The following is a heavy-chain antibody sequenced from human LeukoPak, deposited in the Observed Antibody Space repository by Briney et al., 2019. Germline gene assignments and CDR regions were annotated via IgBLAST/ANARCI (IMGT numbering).Heavy chain of an antibody. J-gene: IGHJ4*02. CDR2: ISTSSGTM. CDR1: GFTFSSFG. Sequence: GGSLRLSCAASGFTFSSFGMYWVRQAPGKGLEWLSYISTSSGTMYYADSVKGRFTISRDNAKNSLSLQMDSLRDEDTAVYYCARDHCTGGVCYYYSDYWGQGTLVAVSS. D-gene: IGHD2-8*02. CDR3: ARDHCTGGVCYYYSDY. V-gene: IGHV3-48*02.